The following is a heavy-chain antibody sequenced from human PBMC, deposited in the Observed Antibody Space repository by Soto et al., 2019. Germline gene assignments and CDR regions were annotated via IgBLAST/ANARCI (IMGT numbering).Heavy chain of an antibody. D-gene: IGHD2-15*01. CDR2: ISYDGNNK. Sequence: QVQLVESGGGVVQPGRSLRLSCAASGLTFTTYAMHWVRQAPGKGREWVAVISYDGNNKYYADSVKGRFSISRDTSKNTLYLQMNSLRAEDTAVYYCASSESYSDWHFDYWGQGTLVTVSS. CDR3: ASSESYSDWHFDY. J-gene: IGHJ4*02. CDR1: GLTFTTYA. V-gene: IGHV3-30-3*01.